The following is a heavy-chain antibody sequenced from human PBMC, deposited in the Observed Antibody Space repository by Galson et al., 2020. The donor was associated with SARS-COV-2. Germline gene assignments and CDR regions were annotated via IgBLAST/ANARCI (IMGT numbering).Heavy chain of an antibody. CDR3: ARDRGYSGYEGLCDY. CDR1: GFTFSSYS. D-gene: IGHD5-12*01. Sequence: GESLKISCAASGFTFSSYSMNWVRQAPGKGLEWVSSISSSSSYIYYADSVKGRFTISRDNAKNSLYLQMNSLRAEDTAVYYCARDRGYSGYEGLCDYWGQGTLVTVSS. CDR2: ISSSSSYI. J-gene: IGHJ4*02. V-gene: IGHV3-21*01.